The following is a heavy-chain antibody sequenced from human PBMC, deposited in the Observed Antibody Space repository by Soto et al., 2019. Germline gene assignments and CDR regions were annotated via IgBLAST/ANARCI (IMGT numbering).Heavy chain of an antibody. V-gene: IGHV1-3*01. CDR3: ARVRGGYYGSGSYPNKGYFDY. CDR2: INAGNGNT. J-gene: IGHJ4*02. Sequence: QVQPVQSGAEVKKPGASVKVSCKASGYTFTSYAMHWVRQAPGQRLEWMGWINAGNGNTKYSQKFQGRVTITRDTSASTAYMELSSLRSEDTAVYYCARVRGGYYGSGSYPNKGYFDYWGQGTLVTVSS. D-gene: IGHD3-10*01. CDR1: GYTFTSYA.